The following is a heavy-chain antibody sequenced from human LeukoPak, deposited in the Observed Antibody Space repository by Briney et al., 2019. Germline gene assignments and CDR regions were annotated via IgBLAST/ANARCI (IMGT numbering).Heavy chain of an antibody. D-gene: IGHD6-25*01. Sequence: ESGPTLVNPTQTLTLTCTFSGFSLSTSGVGVGWIRQPPGKALEWLALIYWNDDKRYSPSLKSRLTITKDTSKNQVVLTMTNMDSVDTATYYCAQKKIAADAFDIWGQGTVVTVSS. V-gene: IGHV2-5*01. CDR3: AQKKIAADAFDI. CDR2: IYWNDDK. J-gene: IGHJ3*02. CDR1: GFSLSTSGVG.